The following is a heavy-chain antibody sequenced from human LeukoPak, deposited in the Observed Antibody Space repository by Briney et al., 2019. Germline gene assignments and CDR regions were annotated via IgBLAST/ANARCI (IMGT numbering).Heavy chain of an antibody. CDR1: GGSISSSSYY. V-gene: IGHV4-39*07. Sequence: KPSETLSLTCTVSGGSISSSSYYWGWIRQPPGKGLEWIGSMYYSGSTYYNPSLKSRVTISVDTSKNQFSLKLSSVTAADTAVYYCARGGGHESPDDYWGQGTLVTVSS. CDR3: ARGGGHESPDDY. CDR2: MYYSGST. J-gene: IGHJ4*02.